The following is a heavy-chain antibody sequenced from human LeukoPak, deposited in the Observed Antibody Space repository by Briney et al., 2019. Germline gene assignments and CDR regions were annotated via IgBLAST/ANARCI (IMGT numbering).Heavy chain of an antibody. CDR2: ISGSGDST. D-gene: IGHD3-10*01. CDR1: GFTFSSFD. V-gene: IGHV3-23*01. CDR3: ARDSRGSGGPKYYFDY. J-gene: IGHJ4*02. Sequence: GGSLRLSCAASGFTFSSFDMTWVRQAPGKGLEWVSGISGSGDSTEYADAVKGRFTISRDNSKNTLYLQMNSLRAEDTAVYYCARDSRGSGGPKYYFDYWGQGTLVTVSS.